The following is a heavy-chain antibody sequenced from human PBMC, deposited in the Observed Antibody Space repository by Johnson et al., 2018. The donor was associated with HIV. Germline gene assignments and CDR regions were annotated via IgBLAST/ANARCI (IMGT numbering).Heavy chain of an antibody. V-gene: IGHV3-30*18. Sequence: VQLVESGGGFVKPGRSLRLSCAASGFTFSSYGMHWVRQAPGKGLEWVAVISYDGNNTYYADSVKGRFTISRDNSKNTLYLQMNSLRAEDTAVYYCAKPMGGDDAFDIWGQGTTVTVSS. CDR2: ISYDGNNT. D-gene: IGHD3-16*01. J-gene: IGHJ3*02. CDR3: AKPMGGDDAFDI. CDR1: GFTFSSYG.